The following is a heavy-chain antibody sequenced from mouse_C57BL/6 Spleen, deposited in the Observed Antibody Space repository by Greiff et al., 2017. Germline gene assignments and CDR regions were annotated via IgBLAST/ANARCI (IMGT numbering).Heavy chain of an antibody. J-gene: IGHJ4*01. D-gene: IGHD3-3*01. CDR3: ASDRDEAMDY. Sequence: EVKLLESGPGLVKPSQSLSLTCSVTGYSITSGYYWNWIRQFPGNKLEWMGYISYDGSNNYNPSLKNRITITRDTSKNQFFLKLNSVTTEDTATYYCASDRDEAMDYWGQGTSVTVSS. V-gene: IGHV3-6*01. CDR1: GYSITSGYY. CDR2: ISYDGSN.